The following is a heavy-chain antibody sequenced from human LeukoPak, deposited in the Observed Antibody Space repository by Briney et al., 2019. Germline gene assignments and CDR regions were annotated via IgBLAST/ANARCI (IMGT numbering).Heavy chain of an antibody. D-gene: IGHD1-26*01. Sequence: GGSLRLSCAASGFTFSNYAMSWVRQAPGEGLEWVSAISGGGGSTYYADSVKGRFTISRDNSKNTLYLQMNSLRAEDTAVYYCARDVFSGSYGWFDPWGQGTLVTVSS. CDR2: ISGGGGST. V-gene: IGHV3-23*01. CDR3: ARDVFSGSYGWFDP. J-gene: IGHJ5*02. CDR1: GFTFSNYA.